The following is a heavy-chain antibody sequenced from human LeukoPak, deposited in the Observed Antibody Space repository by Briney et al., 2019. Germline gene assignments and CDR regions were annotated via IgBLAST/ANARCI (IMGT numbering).Heavy chain of an antibody. Sequence: GGSLRLSCAASGFTFSSYEMNWVRQAPGKGLEWGSYISSTGSTIYYADSVKGRFTISRDNAKNSLYVQMNSLRAEDTAVYYCARDHWNHIRGSFDIWGQGTMVTVSS. CDR3: ARDHWNHIRGSFDI. CDR2: ISSTGSTI. D-gene: IGHD1-1*01. CDR1: GFTFSSYE. J-gene: IGHJ3*02. V-gene: IGHV3-48*03.